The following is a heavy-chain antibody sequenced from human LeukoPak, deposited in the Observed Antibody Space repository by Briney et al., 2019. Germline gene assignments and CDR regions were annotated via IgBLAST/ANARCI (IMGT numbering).Heavy chain of an antibody. CDR1: GFTFSTYW. Sequence: PGGSLRLSCAASGFTFSTYWMHWVRQAPGKGPVWVSRINSDGSSTTYADSMKGRFTISRDNAKSTLYLQMNSLRAEDTAVYYCARSYGMDVWGQGTTVTVSS. CDR2: INSDGSST. V-gene: IGHV3-74*01. CDR3: ARSYGMDV. J-gene: IGHJ6*02.